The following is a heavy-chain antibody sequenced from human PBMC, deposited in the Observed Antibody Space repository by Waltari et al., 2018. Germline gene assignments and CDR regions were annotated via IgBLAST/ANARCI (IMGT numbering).Heavy chain of an antibody. CDR1: GXTVSSNY. CDR3: ARDXFXVAXSGWWDYYGMDX. V-gene: IGHV3-66*02. Sequence: EVQLXEXGGGLXQPXGSLGLSCAASGXTVSSNYMSWVRQAPGKGLEGVSVIYSXGSTYXADSVXGRFTISRDNXKNTLYLQMNSLRAEDTXVYYCARDXFXVAXSGWWDYYGMDXWGQGTTVTVSS. D-gene: IGHD6-19*01. J-gene: IGHJ6*02. CDR2: IYSXGST.